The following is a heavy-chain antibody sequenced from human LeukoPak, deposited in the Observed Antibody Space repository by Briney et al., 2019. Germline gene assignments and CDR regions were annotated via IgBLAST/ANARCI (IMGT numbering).Heavy chain of an antibody. Sequence: ASVKVSCKASGYTFSSYAMNWVRQAPGQGLEWMGWINTNTGNPTYAQGFTGRFVFSLDTSVSTAYLQISSLKAEDTAVYYCARDIGALRIQVPPDAFDIWGQGTLVTVSS. CDR1: GYTFSSYA. V-gene: IGHV7-4-1*02. CDR2: INTNTGNP. CDR3: ARDIGALRIQVPPDAFDI. J-gene: IGHJ3*02. D-gene: IGHD5-18*01.